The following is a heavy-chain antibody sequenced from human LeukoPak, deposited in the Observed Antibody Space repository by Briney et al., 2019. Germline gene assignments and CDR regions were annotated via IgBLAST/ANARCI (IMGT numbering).Heavy chain of an antibody. Sequence: SGGSLRLSCVASGFTFSDYSMNWVRQPPGKGLEWVSYISSRGTTVFYADSVKGRFTISRENDRNSVFLQMSGLRDEDTATYYCARVRGVCSTSTCYVANADVWGKGTTVSVS. J-gene: IGHJ6*03. D-gene: IGHD3-10*01. CDR2: ISSRGTTV. CDR1: GFTFSDYS. V-gene: IGHV3-48*02. CDR3: ARVRGVCSTSTCYVANADV.